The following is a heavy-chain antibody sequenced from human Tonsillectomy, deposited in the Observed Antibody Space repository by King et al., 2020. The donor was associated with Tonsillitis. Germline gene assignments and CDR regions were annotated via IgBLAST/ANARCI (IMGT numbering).Heavy chain of an antibody. CDR3: TTYCTDTRCYTWAWFDT. CDR2: IKSKSDGETT. V-gene: IGHV3-15*01. J-gene: IGHJ5*02. D-gene: IGHD2-2*02. CDR1: GFTFSSAW. Sequence: VQLVESGGGLVKPGGSVRLSCAASGFTFSSAWMSWVRQVPGKGLEWVGRIKSKSDGETTDYAAPVKGRVIISRDDSQNRLYLQMNSLKTEDTAVYYCTTYCTDTRCYTWAWFDTWGQGSLVTVSS.